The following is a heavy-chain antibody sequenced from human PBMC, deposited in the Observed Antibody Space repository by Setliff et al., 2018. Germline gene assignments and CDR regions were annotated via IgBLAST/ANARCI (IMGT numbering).Heavy chain of an antibody. CDR1: GGSISSSSYY. J-gene: IGHJ6*02. CDR2: IYYSGST. V-gene: IGHV4-39*07. Sequence: TLSLTCTVSGGSISSSSYYWGWIRQPPGKGLEWIGSIYYSGSTYYNPSLKSRVTISLDTSRNQVSLKLSSVTAADTAVYYCARDRQYCSSTSCYTSYFYYYAMDIWGQGTTVTVSS. D-gene: IGHD2-2*02. CDR3: ARDRQYCSSTSCYTSYFYYYAMDI.